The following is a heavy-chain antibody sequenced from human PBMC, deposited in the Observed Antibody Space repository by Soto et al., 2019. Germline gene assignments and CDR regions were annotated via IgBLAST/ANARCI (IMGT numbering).Heavy chain of an antibody. CDR1: GFIFSSYS. Sequence: EVQLVESGGGLVQPGGSLRLSCAASGFIFSSYSMNWVRQAPGKGLEWVSYISSSSSKIFYADPVKGRFTISRDNARNSLYLQMNSLRDEDTAVYYCARYHDYVDYDAKAGDYWGQGTLVTVSS. D-gene: IGHD4-17*01. CDR3: ARYHDYVDYDAKAGDY. J-gene: IGHJ4*02. V-gene: IGHV3-48*02. CDR2: ISSSSSKI.